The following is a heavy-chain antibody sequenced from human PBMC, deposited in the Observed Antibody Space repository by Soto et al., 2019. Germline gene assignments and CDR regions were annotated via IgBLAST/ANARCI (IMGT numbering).Heavy chain of an antibody. V-gene: IGHV2-5*02. D-gene: IGHD1-26*01. CDR3: AHRRGIGGADHFNY. CDR1: GFSLSTSGVG. J-gene: IGHJ4*02. CDR2: IYWDDDK. Sequence: PTLVNPTQTLTLTCTFSGFSLSTSGVGVGWIRQPPGKALEWLALIYWDDDKRYSPSLKSRLTITKDTSKNQVVLTMTNMDTVDKPTYSCAHRRGIGGADHFNYWGRGTLVTVSS.